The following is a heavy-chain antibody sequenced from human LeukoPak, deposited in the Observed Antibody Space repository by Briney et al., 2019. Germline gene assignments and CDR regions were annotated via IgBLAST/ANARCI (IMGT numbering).Heavy chain of an antibody. D-gene: IGHD3-10*01. J-gene: IGHJ4*02. CDR1: GFTVSTNA. CDR3: VKLFHYGSGSFSH. V-gene: IGHV3-23*01. CDR2: MSGDGETT. Sequence: GGSLRLSCAASGFTVSTNAMNWVRQAQGKGLEWDSGMSGDGETTYYADSVKGRFTISRDNSKNTLYLQINSLRAEDTAVYYCVKLFHYGSGSFSHWGQGTLVTVSS.